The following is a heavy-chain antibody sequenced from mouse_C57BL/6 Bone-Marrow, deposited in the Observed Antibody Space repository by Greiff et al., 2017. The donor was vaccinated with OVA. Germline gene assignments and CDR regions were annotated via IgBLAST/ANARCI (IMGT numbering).Heavy chain of an antibody. Sequence: QVQLQQSDAELVKPGASVKISCKVSGYTFTDHTIHWMKQRPEQGLEWIGYIYPRDGSTKDNEKFKGKATLTADNPSITAYMQLNSLTSEDSAVYFCASIYYYGSTDYYAMDYWGQGTSVTVSS. J-gene: IGHJ4*01. D-gene: IGHD1-1*01. CDR2: IYPRDGST. CDR1: GYTFTDHT. CDR3: ASIYYYGSTDYYAMDY. V-gene: IGHV1-78*01.